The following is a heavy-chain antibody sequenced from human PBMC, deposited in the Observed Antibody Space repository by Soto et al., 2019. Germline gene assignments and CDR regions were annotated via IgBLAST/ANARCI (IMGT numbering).Heavy chain of an antibody. V-gene: IGHV4-39*01. CDR2: ISHTGSP. Sequence: LQLQESGPGLVKPSETLSLTCTVSGGSISNSDYFWAWMRQPPGKGLEWVGTISHTGSPRYNPSRKSRVAISVDTSTNHFSQRLPSVTAADTAVFFCASQLESTTYFDYRGRGTLVTVSS. CDR3: ASQLESTTYFDY. J-gene: IGHJ4*02. CDR1: GGSISNSDYF. D-gene: IGHD1-1*01.